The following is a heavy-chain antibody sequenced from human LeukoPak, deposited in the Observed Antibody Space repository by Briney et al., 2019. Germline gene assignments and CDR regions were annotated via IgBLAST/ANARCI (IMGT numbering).Heavy chain of an antibody. J-gene: IGHJ4*02. Sequence: PGGSLRLSCAASGFTLSSYGMHWVRQAPGKGLEWVAVISYDGSNKYYADSVKGRFTISRDNSKNTLYLQMNSLRAEDTAVYYCAKDHGDYLFDYWGQGTLVTVSS. CDR2: ISYDGSNK. D-gene: IGHD4-17*01. CDR1: GFTLSSYG. CDR3: AKDHGDYLFDY. V-gene: IGHV3-30*18.